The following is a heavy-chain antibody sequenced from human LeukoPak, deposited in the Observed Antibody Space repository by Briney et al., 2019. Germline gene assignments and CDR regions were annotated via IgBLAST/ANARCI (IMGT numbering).Heavy chain of an antibody. CDR2: ISGSGGST. J-gene: IGHJ3*02. D-gene: IGHD3-22*01. CDR3: AKLYYYDSSGYYYEAPPDAFDI. V-gene: IGHV3-23*01. CDR1: GFTFSSYG. Sequence: GGSLRLSCAASGFTFSSYGMSWVRQAPGKGLEWVSAISGSGGSTYYADSVKGRFTISRDNSKNTLYLQMNSLRAEDTAVYYCAKLYYYDSSGYYYEAPPDAFDIWGQGTMVTVSS.